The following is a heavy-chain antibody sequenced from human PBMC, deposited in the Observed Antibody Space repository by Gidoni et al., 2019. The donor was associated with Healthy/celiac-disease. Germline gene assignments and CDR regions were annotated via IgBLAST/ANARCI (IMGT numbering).Heavy chain of an antibody. V-gene: IGHV3-23*01. J-gene: IGHJ4*02. CDR1: GFTYSSYA. CDR2: ISGSCGST. CDR3: AKAWDVYGSGSYPDY. D-gene: IGHD3-10*01. Sequence: EVQLLASGGGWVQPGGSLRLSCAASGFTYSSYAMSWVRQAPGKGLEWVSAISGSCGSTYYADSVKGRFTISRDNSKNTLYLQMNSLRAEDTSVYYCAKAWDVYGSGSYPDYWGQGTLVTVSS.